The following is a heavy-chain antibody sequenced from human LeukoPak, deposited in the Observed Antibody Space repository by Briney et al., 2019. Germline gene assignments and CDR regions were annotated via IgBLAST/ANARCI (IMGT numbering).Heavy chain of an antibody. V-gene: IGHV1-46*01. Sequence: ASVKVSCKASGGTFTSYYMHWVRQAPGRGLEWMGIINPSGGSTSYAQKFQGRVTMTRDTSTSTVYMELSSLRSEDTAVYYCAREIDPGYSSGWCHYWGQGTLVTVSS. D-gene: IGHD6-19*01. J-gene: IGHJ4*02. CDR2: INPSGGST. CDR1: GGTFTSYY. CDR3: AREIDPGYSSGWCHY.